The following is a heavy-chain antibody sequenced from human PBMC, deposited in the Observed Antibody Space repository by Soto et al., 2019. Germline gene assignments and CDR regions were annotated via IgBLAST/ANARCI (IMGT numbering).Heavy chain of an antibody. CDR2: IAYDGSNK. J-gene: IGHJ5*02. V-gene: IGHV3-30*18. CDR1: GFTFSSYG. D-gene: IGHD2-2*01. CDR3: AKDNCVSPSCYRLYKWFDP. Sequence: QVQLVESGGGVVQPGRSLRLSCVASGFTFSSYGMHWVRQAPGKGLEWVAVIAYDGSNKYYADSVKGRFTISRDNSKNTLFLQMNSLRAEDTAVYYCAKDNCVSPSCYRLYKWFDPWGQGTLVTVSS.